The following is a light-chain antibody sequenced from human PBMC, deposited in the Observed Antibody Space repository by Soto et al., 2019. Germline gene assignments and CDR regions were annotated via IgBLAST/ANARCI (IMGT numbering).Light chain of an antibody. CDR3: QQRSDWPPLT. CDR1: QSVSSY. J-gene: IGKJ4*01. V-gene: IGKV3-11*01. CDR2: DAS. Sequence: EIVLTQSPATLSLSPGERATLSCRASQSVSSYLAWYQQKPGQAPRLLIYDASNRAIGIPARFSGSGSGTDFTLTISSLEPEDFAVYYWQQRSDWPPLTFGGGTKVDIK.